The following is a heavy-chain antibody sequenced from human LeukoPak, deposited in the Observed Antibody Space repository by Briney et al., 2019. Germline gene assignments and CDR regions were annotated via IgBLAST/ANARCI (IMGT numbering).Heavy chain of an antibody. CDR2: INWNGGST. D-gene: IGHD1-26*01. Sequence: GGSLRLSCAASGFTFDDYGVSWVRQAPGKGLEWVSGINWNGGSTGYADSVKGRFTISRDNAKNSLYLQMNSLRAEDTALYYCARDKRELVKDYYYYYMDVWGKGTTVTVSS. CDR1: GFTFDDYG. V-gene: IGHV3-20*04. CDR3: ARDKRELVKDYYYYYMDV. J-gene: IGHJ6*03.